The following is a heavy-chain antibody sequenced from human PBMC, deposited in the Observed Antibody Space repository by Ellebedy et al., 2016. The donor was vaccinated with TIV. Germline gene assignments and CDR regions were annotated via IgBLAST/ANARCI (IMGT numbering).Heavy chain of an antibody. D-gene: IGHD3-10*01. Sequence: ASVKVSCXASGDTFTSHIIHWVRQAPGQWLEWLGWINAGNGDTKYSQKFQGRVTITRDTSASTVYMEMSSLRSEDTAVFYCARDPEGPYYYGSGKFDYWGQGTLVTVSS. CDR3: ARDPEGPYYYGSGKFDY. CDR1: GDTFTSHI. CDR2: INAGNGDT. V-gene: IGHV1-3*01. J-gene: IGHJ4*02.